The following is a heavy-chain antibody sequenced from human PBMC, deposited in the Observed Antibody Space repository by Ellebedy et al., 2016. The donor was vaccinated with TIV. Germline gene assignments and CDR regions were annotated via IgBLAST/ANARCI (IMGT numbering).Heavy chain of an antibody. D-gene: IGHD3-10*01. CDR2: LYPANGDT. CDR1: GYTFTNYA. J-gene: IGHJ5*02. V-gene: IGHV1-3*01. Sequence: AASVKVSCKASGYTFTNYAMNWVRQAPGQSFEWMGWLYPANGDTKYSQKFQGRVTVTRDTSATTAYMELNSLRSEDTAVYYCAAQPTHGTGSYYTTFDPWGQGTLVTVSS. CDR3: AAQPTHGTGSYYTTFDP.